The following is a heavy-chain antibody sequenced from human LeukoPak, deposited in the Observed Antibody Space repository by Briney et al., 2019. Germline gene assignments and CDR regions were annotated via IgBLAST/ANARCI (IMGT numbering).Heavy chain of an antibody. CDR2: INPNSGGP. Sequence: GASVKVSCKASGYTFTGYYIHWVRQAPGQGLEWMGWINPNSGGPNYAQKFQGRVTMTRDTSISTAYMELSRLTSDDTAVYYCARRKISGYSPNYYYYMDVWGKGTTVTVSS. D-gene: IGHD5-12*01. CDR1: GYTFTGYY. V-gene: IGHV1-2*02. J-gene: IGHJ6*03. CDR3: ARRKISGYSPNYYYYMDV.